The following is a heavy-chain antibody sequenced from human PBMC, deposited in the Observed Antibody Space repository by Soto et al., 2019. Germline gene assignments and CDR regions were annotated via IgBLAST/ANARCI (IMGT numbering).Heavy chain of an antibody. CDR2: TYNRGNT. CDR3: ARDPAP. CDR1: GGSISSGGYY. V-gene: IGHV4-31*03. Sequence: QVQLQESGPGLVKPSQTLSLTCTVSGGSISSGGYYWSWTRQHPGKGLEWIGYTYNRGNTYYNPSLTSGFTISADTSKNQFSLKLSSVTAADPAVYYCARDPAPWGQGTLVTVSS. J-gene: IGHJ5*02.